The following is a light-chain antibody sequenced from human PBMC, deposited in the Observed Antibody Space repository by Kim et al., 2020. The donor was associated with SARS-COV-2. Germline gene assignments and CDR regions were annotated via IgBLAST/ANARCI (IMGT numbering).Light chain of an antibody. J-gene: IGKJ1*01. CDR2: SAS. Sequence: IVLTQSPDTLSLSPGERATLSCRASQSVNSIYLAWYQQKPGQAPRLLIYSASNRATGIADRFSGSGSGTDFTLTITTLEPEDVAVYYCQHYGYSPWTFGRGTKVDIK. V-gene: IGKV3-20*01. CDR3: QHYGYSPWT. CDR1: QSVNSIY.